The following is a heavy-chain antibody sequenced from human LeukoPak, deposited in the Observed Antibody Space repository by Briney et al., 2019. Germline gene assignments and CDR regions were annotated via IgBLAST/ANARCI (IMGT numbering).Heavy chain of an antibody. J-gene: IGHJ4*02. V-gene: IGHV4-59*01. Sequence: SETLSLTCTVSGGSISSYYWSWIRQPPGKGLEWIGYIYYSGSTNYNPSLKSRVTISVDTSKNQFSLKLSSVTAADTAVYYCARGGNSGDYYFDYWGQGTLVTVSS. CDR2: IYYSGST. CDR1: GGSISSYY. D-gene: IGHD4-23*01. CDR3: ARGGNSGDYYFDY.